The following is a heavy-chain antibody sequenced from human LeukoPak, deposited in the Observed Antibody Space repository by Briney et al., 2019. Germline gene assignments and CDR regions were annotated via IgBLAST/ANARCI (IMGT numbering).Heavy chain of an antibody. J-gene: IGHJ6*02. Sequence: ASVKVSCKASGYTFTGYYMHWVRQAPGQGLEWMGWINPNSGGTNYAQKFQGWVTMTRDTSISTAYMELSRLRSDDTAVYYCARDSAGYCYGMDVWGQGTTVTVSS. CDR1: GYTFTGYY. V-gene: IGHV1-2*04. D-gene: IGHD3-10*01. CDR3: ARDSAGYCYGMDV. CDR2: INPNSGGT.